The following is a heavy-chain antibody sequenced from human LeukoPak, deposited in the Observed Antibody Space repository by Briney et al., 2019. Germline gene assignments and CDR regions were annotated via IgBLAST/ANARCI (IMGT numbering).Heavy chain of an antibody. CDR3: ARGGSGSYYYYFYYMDV. J-gene: IGHJ6*03. D-gene: IGHD3-10*01. V-gene: IGHV3-30*01. Sequence: GSSLRLSCAASGFTFSSRAIHWVRQAPGKGLEWVSIISYDGSYKYYADSVKGRFTISRDNSKNTLYLQINSLSTDDTAVYYCARGGSGSYYYYFYYMDVWGKGTTVTVSS. CDR1: GFTFSSRA. CDR2: ISYDGSYK.